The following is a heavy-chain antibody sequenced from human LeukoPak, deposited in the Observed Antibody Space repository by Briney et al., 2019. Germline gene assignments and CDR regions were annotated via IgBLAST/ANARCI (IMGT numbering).Heavy chain of an antibody. V-gene: IGHV3-21*01. Sequence: GGSLRLSCADSGFTFSSYSISWVRQAPGKGLEWVSSISSSSSYIYYADSVKGRFTISRDNAKNSLYLQMNSLRAEDTAVYYCARDWPTIAAAGTIPEYFQHWGQGTLVTVSS. CDR3: ARDWPTIAAAGTIPEYFQH. CDR2: ISSSSSYI. J-gene: IGHJ1*01. D-gene: IGHD6-13*01. CDR1: GFTFSSYS.